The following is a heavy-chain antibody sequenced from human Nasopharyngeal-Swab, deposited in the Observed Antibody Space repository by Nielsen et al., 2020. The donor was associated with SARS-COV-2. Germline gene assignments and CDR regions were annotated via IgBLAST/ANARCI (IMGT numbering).Heavy chain of an antibody. D-gene: IGHD1-1*01. J-gene: IGHJ6*01. CDR1: GGSISGYF. Sequence: GSLRLSRSVSGGSISGYFLSWIRQPAGEGLEWIGRVYTSGSTNYNPSLKSRVTISIDMSKNQFSLELRSVTAADTAFYYCARSGTTKYGLDVWGQGTTVIVSS. CDR2: VYTSGST. CDR3: ARSGTTKYGLDV. V-gene: IGHV4-4*07.